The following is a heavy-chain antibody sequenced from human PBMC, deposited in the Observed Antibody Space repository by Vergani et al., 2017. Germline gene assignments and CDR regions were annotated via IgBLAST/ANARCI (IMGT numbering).Heavy chain of an antibody. V-gene: IGHV3-23*01. CDR3: AREXRSNTSPFVGD. CDR2: ISGHGDRT. Sequence: EVHLLESGGGQVEAGGSLRLSCVASGFTFSNSAMSWVRQTSGKGLEWVSAISGHGDRTYYADSVKGRFTISRDNSKNTVYLQMNSLKAEDRATYYCAREXRSNTSPFVGDWGQGTLVTV. D-gene: IGHD2/OR15-2a*01. J-gene: IGHJ4*02. CDR1: GFTFSNSA.